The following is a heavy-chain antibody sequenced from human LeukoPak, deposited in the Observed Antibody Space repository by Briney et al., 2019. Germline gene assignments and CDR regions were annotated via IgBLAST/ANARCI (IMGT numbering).Heavy chain of an antibody. Sequence: GGSLRLSCAASGFTFSSYGMHWVRRAPGKGLEWVAVIRNDGTNKYYADSVKGRFTISRDNSKNTVHLQMNSLRAEDTAVYYCAKDHCSRGTCYYYYYMDVWGKGSPVTVSS. CDR3: AKDHCSRGTCYYYYYMDV. CDR2: IRNDGTNK. CDR1: GFTFSSYG. J-gene: IGHJ6*03. V-gene: IGHV3-30*02. D-gene: IGHD2-15*01.